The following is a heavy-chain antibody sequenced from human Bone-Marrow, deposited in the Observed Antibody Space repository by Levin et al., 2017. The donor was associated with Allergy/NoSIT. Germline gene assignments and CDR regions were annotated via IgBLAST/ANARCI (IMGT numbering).Heavy chain of an antibody. Sequence: GGSLRLSCAASGFIFSKYWMSWVRQAPGKGLEWVANIKEDGSDKYYVDSVKGRFTISRANAKNSLYLQMNSLRAEDAAVYYCAASTVTSGFDIWGRGTMVTVSS. CDR3: AASTVTSGFDI. J-gene: IGHJ3*02. D-gene: IGHD4-11*01. CDR2: IKEDGSDK. CDR1: GFIFSKYW. V-gene: IGHV3-7*01.